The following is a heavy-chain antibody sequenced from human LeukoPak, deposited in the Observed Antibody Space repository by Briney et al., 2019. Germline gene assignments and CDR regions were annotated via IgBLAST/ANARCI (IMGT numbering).Heavy chain of an antibody. CDR1: GFTFNNYA. Sequence: GGSLRLSCAASGFTFNNYAMTWVRQAQGNGLEWVSAITNSGGSTYYADSVKGRFTISRDNSKNTLFLQMNSLRADDTAVYYCAKISVTLTRDYWGQGTLVTVST. CDR2: ITNSGGST. J-gene: IGHJ4*02. D-gene: IGHD6-19*01. CDR3: AKISVTLTRDY. V-gene: IGHV3-23*01.